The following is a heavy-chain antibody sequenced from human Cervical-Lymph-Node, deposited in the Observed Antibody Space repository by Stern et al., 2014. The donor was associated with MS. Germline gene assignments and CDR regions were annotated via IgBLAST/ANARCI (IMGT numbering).Heavy chain of an antibody. D-gene: IGHD3-3*01. CDR1: GYNFTSYD. Sequence: VQLVQSGAEVKQPGASVKVSCKASGYNFTSYDINWVRQATGQGLEWMGWMNPNSGNTGYAQKFQDRVTMTRNTSISTAYMELSSLRSEDTAVYYCARERAYYDFWSGYRGDAFDIWGQGTMVTVSS. J-gene: IGHJ3*02. CDR3: ARERAYYDFWSGYRGDAFDI. CDR2: MNPNSGNT. V-gene: IGHV1-8*01.